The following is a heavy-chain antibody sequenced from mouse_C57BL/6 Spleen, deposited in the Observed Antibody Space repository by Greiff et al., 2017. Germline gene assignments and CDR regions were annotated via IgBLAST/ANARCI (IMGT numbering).Heavy chain of an antibody. Sequence: VQLQESGPGLVKPSQSLSLTCSVTGYSITSGYYWNWIRQFPGNKLEWMGYISYDGSNNYNPSLKNRISITRDTSKNQFFLKLNSVTTEDTATYYCARASYYGSREAMDYGGQGTSVTGSS. D-gene: IGHD1-1*01. CDR2: ISYDGSN. CDR1: GYSITSGYY. J-gene: IGHJ4*01. V-gene: IGHV3-6*01. CDR3: ARASYYGSREAMDY.